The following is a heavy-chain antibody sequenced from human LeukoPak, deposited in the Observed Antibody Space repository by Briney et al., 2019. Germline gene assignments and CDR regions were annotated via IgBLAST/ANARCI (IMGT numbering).Heavy chain of an antibody. CDR1: GGSISSGGYY. CDR3: ARGSGDYIPNFDY. D-gene: IGHD4-17*01. Sequence: PSQTLSLTCTVSGGSISSGGYYWSWIRQHPGKGLEWIGYIYYSGSTYYNPSLKSRVTISVDTSKNQFSLKLSSVTAAGTAVYYCARGSGDYIPNFDYWGQGTLVTVSS. V-gene: IGHV4-31*03. CDR2: IYYSGST. J-gene: IGHJ4*02.